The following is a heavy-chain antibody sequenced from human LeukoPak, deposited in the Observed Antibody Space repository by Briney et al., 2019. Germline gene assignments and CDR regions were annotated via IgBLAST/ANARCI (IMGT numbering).Heavy chain of an antibody. CDR1: GGSISSYY. V-gene: IGHV4-59*01. CDR3: ARGDYGDHFDY. Sequence: TSETLSLTCTVSGGSISSYYWSWIRQPPGKGLEWIGYIYYSGSTNYNPSLKSRVTISVDTSKNQFSLKLSSVTAADTAVYYCARGDYGDHFDYWGQGTLVTVSS. J-gene: IGHJ4*02. CDR2: IYYSGST. D-gene: IGHD4-17*01.